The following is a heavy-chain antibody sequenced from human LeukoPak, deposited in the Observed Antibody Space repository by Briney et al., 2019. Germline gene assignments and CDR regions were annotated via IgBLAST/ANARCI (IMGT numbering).Heavy chain of an antibody. Sequence: PSETLSLTCTVSGGSISSSTYYWGWIRQPPGKGLEWIGSIYYSGSTYNNPSLKSRVTIFVDTSKNQFSLKLSSVTATDTAVYYCARTYGEYDDAFDVWGQGTMVTVSS. D-gene: IGHD4-17*01. CDR3: ARTYGEYDDAFDV. J-gene: IGHJ3*01. CDR1: GGSISSSTYY. V-gene: IGHV4-39*01. CDR2: IYYSGST.